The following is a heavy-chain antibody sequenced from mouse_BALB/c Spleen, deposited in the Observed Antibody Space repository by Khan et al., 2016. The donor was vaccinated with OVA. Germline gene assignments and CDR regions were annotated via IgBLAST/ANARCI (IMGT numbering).Heavy chain of an antibody. CDR3: ARGTADFDY. CDR1: GYTFTNYG. Sequence: QIQLVQSGPELKKPGETVKISCKASGYTFTNYGMNWVNQAPGKGLKWMGWINTYTGEPTYADDFKGRFAFSLETSASTAYLQINNLKNEDTATYFRARGTADFDYWGQGTTLTVSS. J-gene: IGHJ2*01. CDR2: INTYTGEP. V-gene: IGHV9-3-1*01. D-gene: IGHD1-2*01.